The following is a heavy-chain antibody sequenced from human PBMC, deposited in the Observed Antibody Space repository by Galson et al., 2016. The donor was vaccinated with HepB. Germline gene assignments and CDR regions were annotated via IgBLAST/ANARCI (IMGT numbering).Heavy chain of an antibody. CDR3: ATNGPQLYFHWLNSFDY. Sequence: SLRLSCAASRFTSSTYAMSWVRQAPGKGLEWVSAISATGSSTYYADSVKGRFTISKDNSKNTLYLQVNGLRTEDTAIYYCATNGPQLYFHWLNSFDYWGQGTLVTVSS. V-gene: IGHV3-23*01. CDR1: RFTSSTYA. CDR2: ISATGSST. J-gene: IGHJ4*02. D-gene: IGHD3-9*01.